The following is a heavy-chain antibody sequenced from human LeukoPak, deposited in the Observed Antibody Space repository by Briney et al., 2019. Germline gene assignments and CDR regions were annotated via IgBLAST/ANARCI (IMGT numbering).Heavy chain of an antibody. CDR2: ISYDGSNK. Sequence: GGTLRLSCAASGFTFSSYGMHWVRQAPGKGLEWVAVISYDGSNKYYADSVKGRFTISRDNSKNTLYLQMNSLRAEDTAVYYCAKDRTYYDFWSGLQSSPYYFDYWGQGTLVTVSS. J-gene: IGHJ4*02. CDR3: AKDRTYYDFWSGLQSSPYYFDY. D-gene: IGHD3-3*01. CDR1: GFTFSSYG. V-gene: IGHV3-30*18.